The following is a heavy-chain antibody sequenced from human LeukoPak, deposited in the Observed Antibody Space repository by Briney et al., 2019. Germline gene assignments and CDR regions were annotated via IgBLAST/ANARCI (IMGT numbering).Heavy chain of an antibody. CDR1: GFTVSSYG. CDR2: LSATDGSA. V-gene: IGHV3-23*01. J-gene: IGHJ3*01. Sequence: PGGSLRLFCAASGFTVSSYGMTWVRQASGKGLEWVYALSATDGSAQYAESVRGRFTNSRDNSKNSLYLQMNSLRDEDTAVYFCAKARIAAAGTGAFDVWGQGTMVTVSS. D-gene: IGHD6-13*01. CDR3: AKARIAAAGTGAFDV.